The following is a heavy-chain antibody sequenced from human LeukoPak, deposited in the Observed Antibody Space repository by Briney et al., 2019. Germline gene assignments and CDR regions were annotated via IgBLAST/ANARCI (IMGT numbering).Heavy chain of an antibody. CDR1: GGSFSGYY. Sequence: SETLSLTCAVYGGSFSGYYWSWIRQPPGKGLEWIGEINHSGSTNYNPSLKSRVTISVDTSKNQFSLKLSSVTAADTAVYYCATKPDYGERNWFDHWGQGTLVTVSS. CDR3: ATKPDYGERNWFDH. D-gene: IGHD4-17*01. J-gene: IGHJ5*02. CDR2: INHSGST. V-gene: IGHV4-34*01.